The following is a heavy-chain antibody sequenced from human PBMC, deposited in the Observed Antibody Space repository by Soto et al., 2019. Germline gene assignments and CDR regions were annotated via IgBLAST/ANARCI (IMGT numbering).Heavy chain of an antibody. Sequence: EVQLVESGGGLVKPGGSLRLSCAASGFTFSSYSMNWVRQAPGKGLEWVSSISSSSSYIYYADSVKGRFTISRANAKNSLYLQMNSLRAEDTAVYYCPRGSWYENWFDPWGQGTLVTVSS. V-gene: IGHV3-21*01. CDR1: GFTFSSYS. CDR3: PRGSWYENWFDP. J-gene: IGHJ5*02. D-gene: IGHD6-13*01. CDR2: ISSSSSYI.